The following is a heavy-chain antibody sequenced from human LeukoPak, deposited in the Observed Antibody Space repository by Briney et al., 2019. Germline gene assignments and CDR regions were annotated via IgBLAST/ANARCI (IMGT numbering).Heavy chain of an antibody. CDR3: ARGKYIWNYFDY. CDR2: IYPNSGGT. D-gene: IGHD1-20*01. J-gene: IGHJ4*02. Sequence: GASVTVSRKSSGYTFTGYYMHWVRPAPAQGLERMGWIYPNSGGTNYAQRYQGRVTMTRDTSISTAYMELSRLRSDDTAVYYCARGKYIWNYFDYWVQGTLVTVSS. V-gene: IGHV1-2*02. CDR1: GYTFTGYY.